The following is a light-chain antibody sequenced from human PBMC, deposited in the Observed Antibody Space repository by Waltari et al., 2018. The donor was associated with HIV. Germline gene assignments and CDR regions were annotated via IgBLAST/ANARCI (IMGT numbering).Light chain of an antibody. Sequence: QMTQSPSALSASVGDRVTITCRASQTISRWLAWYQQKPGKAPKLLIYKASSLQSGVPSRFSGSGSGTEFTLTISSLQPEDFATYYCQQYTTTWSFGQGTKVELK. CDR3: QQYTTTWS. CDR1: QTISRW. J-gene: IGKJ1*01. V-gene: IGKV1-5*03. CDR2: KAS.